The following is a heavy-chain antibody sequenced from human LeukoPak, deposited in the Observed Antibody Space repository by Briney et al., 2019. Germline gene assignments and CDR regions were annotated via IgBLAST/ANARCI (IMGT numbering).Heavy chain of an antibody. J-gene: IGHJ5*02. CDR2: IYYSGST. Sequence: PSETLSLTCTVSGGSISSSSYYWGWIRQPPGKGLEWIGSIYYSGSTYYNPSLKSRVTISVDTSKNQFSLKLSSVTAADTAVYYCARGGGDIVLMVYAITRTANWFDPWGQGTLVTVSS. V-gene: IGHV4-39*07. CDR1: GGSISSSSYY. CDR3: ARGGGDIVLMVYAITRTANWFDP. D-gene: IGHD2-8*01.